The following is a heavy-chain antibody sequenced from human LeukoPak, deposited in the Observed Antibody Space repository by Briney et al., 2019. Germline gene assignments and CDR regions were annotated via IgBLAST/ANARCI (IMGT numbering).Heavy chain of an antibody. CDR2: IYTRGST. CDR1: GGSISSGSYY. J-gene: IGHJ4*02. D-gene: IGHD3-9*01. Sequence: SETLSLTCTVSGGSISSGSYYWRWIRQPAGKGLEWIGRIYTRGSTNYNPSLKSRVTISRDTSKNEVSLKLSSVTAADTAVYYCARVTGYMIEDYFDYWGQGILVTVSS. V-gene: IGHV4-61*02. CDR3: ARVTGYMIEDYFDY.